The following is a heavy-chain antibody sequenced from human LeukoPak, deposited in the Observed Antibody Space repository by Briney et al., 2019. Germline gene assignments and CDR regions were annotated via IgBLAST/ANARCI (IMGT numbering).Heavy chain of an antibody. J-gene: IGHJ4*02. D-gene: IGHD5-18*01. V-gene: IGHV3-7*01. Sequence: GGSLRLSCAASGFTFSNYWMSWVRQAPGKGLEWLANINQDGSEMYYVDSVKGRFTISGDNAKNSLYLQMNSLRAEDTAVYYCARALGYSYGYAVDYWGQGTLVTVSS. CDR1: GFTFSNYW. CDR2: INQDGSEM. CDR3: ARALGYSYGYAVDY.